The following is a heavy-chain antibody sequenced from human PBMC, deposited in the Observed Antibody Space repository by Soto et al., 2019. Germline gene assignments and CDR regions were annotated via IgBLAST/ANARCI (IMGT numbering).Heavy chain of an antibody. D-gene: IGHD1-1*01. CDR3: VRDGTKTLRDWFDP. CDR1: GASISGFY. CDR2: IYATGTT. J-gene: IGHJ5*02. V-gene: IGHV4-4*07. Sequence: PSETLSLTCTVSGASISGFYWSWIRKSAGKGLEWIGRIYATGTTDYNPSLKSRVMMSEDTSKKQFSLKLRSVTAADTAVYYCVRDGTKTLRDWFDPWGQGILVTVSS.